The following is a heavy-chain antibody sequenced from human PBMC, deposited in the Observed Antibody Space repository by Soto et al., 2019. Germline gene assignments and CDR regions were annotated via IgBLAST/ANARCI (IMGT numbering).Heavy chain of an antibody. D-gene: IGHD3-22*01. CDR2: INPSGGST. CDR1: GYIFTNHY. V-gene: IGHV1-46*01. J-gene: IGHJ4*02. CDR3: ARADYYDSSGFYYDY. Sequence: QVQLVQSGAEVKTPGASVKGSCKASGYIFTNHYIHWVRQAPGQGLEGRGIINPSGGSTNYLPKFQGRVTMTTDTPTSTVYMELSSLRSADTAVYFCARADYYDSSGFYYDYWGQGTLVTVSS.